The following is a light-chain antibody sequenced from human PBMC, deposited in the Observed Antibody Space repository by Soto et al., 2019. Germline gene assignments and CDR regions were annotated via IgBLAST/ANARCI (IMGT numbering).Light chain of an antibody. J-gene: IGKJ1*01. V-gene: IGKV3D-20*01. CDR1: QRVSNF. CDR2: DAS. CDR3: QQYGSSLTWT. Sequence: DIVLTQSPATLSLSPWERATLSCVASQRVSNFLAWYQQKPGQAPRLLIYDASNRATGIPARFSGSGSGTDFTLTISRLDPEDFAVYYCQQYGSSLTWTFGQGTKVDIK.